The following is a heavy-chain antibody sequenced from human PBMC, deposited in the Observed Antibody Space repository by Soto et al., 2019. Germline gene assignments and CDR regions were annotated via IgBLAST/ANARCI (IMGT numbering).Heavy chain of an antibody. Sequence: QVQLVQSGAEVKKPGSSVKVSCKASEGTFSSYAISWVRQAPGQGLEWMGGIIPIFGTANYAQKFQGRVTITADESTSTAYMELSSLRSEDTAVYYCARAGSSSWPIPLDYWGQGTLVTISS. CDR1: EGTFSSYA. D-gene: IGHD6-13*01. CDR2: IIPIFGTA. V-gene: IGHV1-69*01. J-gene: IGHJ4*02. CDR3: ARAGSSSWPIPLDY.